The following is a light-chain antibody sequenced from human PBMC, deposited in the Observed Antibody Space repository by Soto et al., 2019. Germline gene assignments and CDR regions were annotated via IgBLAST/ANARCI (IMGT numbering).Light chain of an antibody. CDR3: QQYDNLLS. V-gene: IGKV1-33*01. J-gene: IGKJ3*01. CDR1: QDISNY. CDR2: DAS. Sequence: DIQMTQSPSSLSASVGDRVTITCQASQDISNYLNWYQQKPGKAPKLLIYDASNLETGVPSRFSGSESGTDFTFTISSLQPEDIATYYCQQYDNLLSFGPGTKVDIK.